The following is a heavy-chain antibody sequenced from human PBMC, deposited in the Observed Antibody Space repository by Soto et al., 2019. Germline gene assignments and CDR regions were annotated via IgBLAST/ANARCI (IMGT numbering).Heavy chain of an antibody. V-gene: IGHV1-18*01. CDR2: ISDHSGNT. Sequence: QVNLVQSGAEVKKPGASVKVSCKASGYTFTSYGITWVRQAPGEGLEWMGWISDHSGNTDYAQKLQGRVIVTRDTSTSTAYMELRSLRSDDTAVYYCARGRYGDYWGQGALVTVSS. CDR1: GYTFTSYG. J-gene: IGHJ4*02. CDR3: ARGRYGDY. D-gene: IGHD1-1*01.